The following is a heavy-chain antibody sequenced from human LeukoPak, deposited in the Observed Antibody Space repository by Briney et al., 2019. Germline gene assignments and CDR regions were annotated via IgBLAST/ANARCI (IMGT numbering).Heavy chain of an antibody. CDR2: ISYDGSNK. CDR1: GFTFSSYA. J-gene: IGHJ5*02. D-gene: IGHD6-19*01. CDR3: AKMNPGIAVAGTLNWFDP. V-gene: IGHV3-30-3*01. Sequence: PGGSLRLSCAASGFTFSSYAMHWVRQAPGKGLEWVAVISYDGSNKYYADSVKGRFTISRDNSKNTLYLQMNSLRAEDTAVYYCAKMNPGIAVAGTLNWFDPWGQGTLVTVSS.